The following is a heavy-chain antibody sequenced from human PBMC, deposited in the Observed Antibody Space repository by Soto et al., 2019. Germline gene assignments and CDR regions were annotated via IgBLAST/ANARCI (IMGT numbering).Heavy chain of an antibody. D-gene: IGHD3-16*01. CDR3: ARDLIMITFGGVMTTGFDP. Sequence: SQTLSLTCAISGDSVSSNSAAWNWIRQSPSRGLERLGRTYYRSKWYNDYAVSVKSRITINPDTSKNQFSLQLNSVTPEDTAVYYCARDLIMITFGGVMTTGFDPWGQGTLVTVSS. V-gene: IGHV6-1*01. CDR1: GDSVSSNSAA. CDR2: TYYRSKWYN. J-gene: IGHJ5*02.